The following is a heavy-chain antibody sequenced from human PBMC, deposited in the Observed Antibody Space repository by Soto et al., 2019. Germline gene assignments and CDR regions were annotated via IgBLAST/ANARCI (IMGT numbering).Heavy chain of an antibody. CDR3: ARSGYSYGPNPLLY. D-gene: IGHD5-18*01. Sequence: SETLSLTCAVYGGTFSGYYWSWIRQPPGKGLEWIGEINYSGSTNYNPSLKSRVTISVDTSKNQFSLKLSSVTAADTAVYYCARSGYSYGPNPLLYWGQGTLVTVSS. CDR1: GGTFSGYY. V-gene: IGHV4-34*09. J-gene: IGHJ4*02. CDR2: INYSGST.